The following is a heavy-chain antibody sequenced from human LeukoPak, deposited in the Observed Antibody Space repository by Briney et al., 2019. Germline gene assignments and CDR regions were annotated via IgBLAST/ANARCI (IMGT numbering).Heavy chain of an antibody. CDR3: ARGFRRGYSYGYNFDY. Sequence: GGSLRLSCAASGFTCSDYYMSWLRQAPGKGLEWVSYISSSGSTIYYADSVKGRFTISRDNAKNSLYLQMNSLRAEDTAVYYCARGFRRGYSYGYNFDYWGQGTLVTVSS. J-gene: IGHJ4*02. CDR2: ISSSGSTI. V-gene: IGHV3-11*04. D-gene: IGHD5-18*01. CDR1: GFTCSDYY.